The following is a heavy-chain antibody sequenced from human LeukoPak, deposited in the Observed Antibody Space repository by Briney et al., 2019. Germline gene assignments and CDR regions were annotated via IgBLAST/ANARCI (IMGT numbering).Heavy chain of an antibody. CDR1: GGSISSGGYY. CDR3: AREGPGSLEWFDP. CDR2: TYDSGRT. V-gene: IGHV4-31*03. J-gene: IGHJ5*02. Sequence: PSETLSLTCTVSGGSISSGGYYWSWIRPHPGKGLEWIGYTYDSGRTYSNAFLKSRVTISVDTSKNQFSLKLSSVTAADTAVYYCAREGPGSLEWFDPWGQGTLVTVSS.